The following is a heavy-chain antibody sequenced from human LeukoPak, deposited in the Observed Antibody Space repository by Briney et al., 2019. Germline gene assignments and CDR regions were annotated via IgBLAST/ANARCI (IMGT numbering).Heavy chain of an antibody. CDR3: ARGLRCGGGSCYP. D-gene: IGHD2-15*01. V-gene: IGHV4-34*01. CDR1: GGSFSGYY. CDR2: INHSGST. Sequence: SETLSLTCAVYGGSFSGYYWSWIRQPPGKGLEWIGEINHSGSTNYNPSLKSRVTISVDTSKNQFSLKLTSMTAADTAVYYCARGLRCGGGSCYPWDQGTLVTVSS. J-gene: IGHJ5*02.